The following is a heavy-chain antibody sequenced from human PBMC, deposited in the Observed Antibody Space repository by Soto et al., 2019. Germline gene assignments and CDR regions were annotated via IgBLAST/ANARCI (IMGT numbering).Heavy chain of an antibody. V-gene: IGHV1-46*01. J-gene: IGHJ4*02. CDR3: ERVLFRGSYYSLFDY. Sequence: GASVKVSCKASEYTFTNYYMHWVRQAPGQGLEWMGIINPNGGSTNYAQKFQGRVTMTRDTSTSTVYMELSSLRSGDTAVYYCERVLFRGSYYSLFDYWGQGTLVTVSS. CDR1: EYTFTNYY. CDR2: INPNGGST. D-gene: IGHD1-26*01.